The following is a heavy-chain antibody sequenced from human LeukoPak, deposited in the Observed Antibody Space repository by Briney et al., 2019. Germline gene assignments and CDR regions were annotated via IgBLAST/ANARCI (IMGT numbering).Heavy chain of an antibody. V-gene: IGHV3-11*04. J-gene: IGHJ4*02. CDR3: ARTFDS. Sequence: PGGSLRLSCAASGFTVSSNYMSWVRQAPGKGLEWVSYIGDSGDTIYYADSVKGRFTISRDNAKNSLYLQMTSLRAEDTAVYYCARTFDSWGQGTLVTVSS. CDR2: IGDSGDTI. CDR1: GFTVSSNY.